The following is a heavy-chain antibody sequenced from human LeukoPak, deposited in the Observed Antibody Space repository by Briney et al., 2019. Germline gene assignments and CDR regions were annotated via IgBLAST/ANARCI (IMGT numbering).Heavy chain of an antibody. Sequence: PGGSLRLSCEASGFTFSSYSMNWVRQAPGKGLEWVSYISGSSSTVYYADSVKGRFTISRDNAKKSMYLQMNSLRDEDTAVYYCAAVPNANAWYWDDAFDIWGQGTMVTVSS. J-gene: IGHJ3*02. V-gene: IGHV3-48*02. D-gene: IGHD2-8*02. CDR2: ISGSSSTV. CDR1: GFTFSSYS. CDR3: AAVPNANAWYWDDAFDI.